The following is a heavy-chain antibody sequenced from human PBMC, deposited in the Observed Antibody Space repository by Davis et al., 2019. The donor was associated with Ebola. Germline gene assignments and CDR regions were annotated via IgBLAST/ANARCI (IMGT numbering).Heavy chain of an antibody. D-gene: IGHD3-22*01. V-gene: IGHV4-34*01. CDR2: INHRGRA. CDR3: ATPNYYDSSGYPYYYYYMDV. CDR1: GVSGTDYY. Sequence: PSETLSLTCAVYGVSGTDYYWAWIRQSPGKGLEWIGEINHRGRAYYNPSLRSRVTMSVDTSKKYFSLELTSVAAADTAVYFCATPNYYDSSGYPYYYYYMDVWGKGTTVTVSS. J-gene: IGHJ6*03.